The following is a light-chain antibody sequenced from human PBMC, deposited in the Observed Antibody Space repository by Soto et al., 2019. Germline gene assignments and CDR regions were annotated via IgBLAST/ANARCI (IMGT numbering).Light chain of an antibody. CDR2: GAS. CDR1: QGISKY. CDR3: QKYNGAPPFT. J-gene: IGKJ3*01. Sequence: DIQMTQSQSSLSASVGDRVTITCRASQGISKYLAWYQQKAGKVPKLLIYGASTLHSGVPSRFGGTGSGTDFTLTINSLQPEDVATYYCQKYNGAPPFTFGPGTKVEIK. V-gene: IGKV1-27*01.